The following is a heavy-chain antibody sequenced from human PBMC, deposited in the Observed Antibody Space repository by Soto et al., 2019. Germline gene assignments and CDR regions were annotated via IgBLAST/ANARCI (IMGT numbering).Heavy chain of an antibody. Sequence: GGSLRLSCVASGFTFSSYAMSWVRHTPGKGLEWVSAITGSGENTFYADSVKGRFSISRDNSKNTLYLQMNSLRAEDTAVYYCAKDSYGSGTDYFYGMDVRGQGTTVTVSS. CDR3: AKDSYGSGTDYFYGMDV. J-gene: IGHJ6*02. CDR1: GFTFSSYA. CDR2: ITGSGENT. V-gene: IGHV3-23*01. D-gene: IGHD3-10*01.